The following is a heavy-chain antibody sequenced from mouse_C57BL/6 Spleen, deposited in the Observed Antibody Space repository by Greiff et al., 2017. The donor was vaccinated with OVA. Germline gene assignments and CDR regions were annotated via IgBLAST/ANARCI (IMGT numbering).Heavy chain of an antibody. J-gene: IGHJ4*01. Sequence: QVHVKQSGAELVKPGASVKMSCKASGYTFTSYWITWVKQRPGQGLEWIGDIYPGSGSTNYNEKFKSKATLTVDTSSSTAYMQLSSLTSEDSAVYYCARLITTVDYAMDYWGQGTSVTVSS. D-gene: IGHD1-1*01. CDR2: IYPGSGST. CDR1: GYTFTSYW. CDR3: ARLITTVDYAMDY. V-gene: IGHV1-55*01.